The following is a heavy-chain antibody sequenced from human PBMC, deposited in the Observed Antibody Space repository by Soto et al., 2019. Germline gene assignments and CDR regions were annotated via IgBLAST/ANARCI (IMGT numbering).Heavy chain of an antibody. V-gene: IGHV4-30-4*01. J-gene: IGHJ4*02. CDR2: IYYSGST. Sequence: PSETLSLTCTCSGGSISSGDYYWSRIRQPPGEGLEWIGYIYYSGSTYYNTSLKGRVTISVDTSKNQFSLKLSSVSAADTAVYYCAREGGDYSSSSVYFDYWGQGTLVTVS. CDR3: AREGGDYSSSSVYFDY. D-gene: IGHD6-6*01. CDR1: GGSISSGDYY.